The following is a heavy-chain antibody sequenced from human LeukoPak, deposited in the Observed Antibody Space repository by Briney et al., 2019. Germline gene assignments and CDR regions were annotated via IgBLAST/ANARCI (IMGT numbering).Heavy chain of an antibody. CDR3: ASYSGYGIAAAGRDN. CDR1: GGTFSSYA. D-gene: IGHD6-13*01. V-gene: IGHV1-69*13. CDR2: IIPIFGTA. J-gene: IGHJ4*02. Sequence: SVKVSCKASGGTFSSYAISWVRQAPGQGLEWMGGIIPIFGTANYAQKFRGRVTITADESTSTAYMELSSLRSEDTAVYYCASYSGYGIAAAGRDNWGQGTLVTVSS.